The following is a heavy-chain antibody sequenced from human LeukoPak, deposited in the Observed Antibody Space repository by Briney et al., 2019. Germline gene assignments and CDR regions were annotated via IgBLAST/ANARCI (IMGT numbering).Heavy chain of an antibody. CDR3: ASTTPHSSGIVDY. V-gene: IGHV4-59*01. J-gene: IGHJ4*02. CDR1: GGSISSYY. Sequence: SETLSLACTLSGGSISSYYWSWIRQPPGQGLEWIGYIYYSGSTTNNPSLKSRVTISVDTSKDQFSTKLSSVTAADTAVYYCASTTPHSSGIVDYWGQGTLVTVSS. D-gene: IGHD6-19*01. CDR2: IYYSGST.